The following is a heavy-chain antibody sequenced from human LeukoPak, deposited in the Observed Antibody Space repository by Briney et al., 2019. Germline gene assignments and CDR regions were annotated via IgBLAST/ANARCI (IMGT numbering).Heavy chain of an antibody. CDR3: ARGLLYTESFSRNWFDA. J-gene: IGHJ5*02. D-gene: IGHD1-26*01. Sequence: SETLSLTCAVSGDSISSGGYWWSWIRQHPGKGPEWIGYISYGGNTYYNPSLKSRVAISADTSKNQFSLNLSPVTAADTAVYYCARGLLYTESFSRNWFDAWGQGILVIVSS. CDR2: ISYGGNT. V-gene: IGHV4-31*11. CDR1: GDSISSGGYW.